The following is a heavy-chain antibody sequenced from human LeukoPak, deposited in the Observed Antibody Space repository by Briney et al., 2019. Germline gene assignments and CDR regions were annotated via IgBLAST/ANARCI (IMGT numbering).Heavy chain of an antibody. CDR2: INHSGST. CDR1: GGSFSGYY. V-gene: IGHV4-34*01. Sequence: SETLSLTCAVYGGSFSGYYWSWIRQPPGKGLEWIGEINHSGSTNYNPSLKSRVTISVDTSKNQFSLRLSSVTAADTAVYYCARGDGYYDYWGQGTLVTVSS. J-gene: IGHJ4*02. CDR3: ARGDGYYDY. D-gene: IGHD5-24*01.